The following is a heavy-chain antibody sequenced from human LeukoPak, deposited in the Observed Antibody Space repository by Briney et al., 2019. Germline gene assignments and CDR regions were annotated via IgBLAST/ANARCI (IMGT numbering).Heavy chain of an antibody. CDR1: GFTFSSYA. CDR3: AKGDYDILTGYYIAALH. V-gene: IGHV3-23*01. Sequence: PGGSLRLSCAASGFTFSSYAMSWVRQAPGKGLEWVSAISGSGGSTYYADSVKGRFTISRDNSKNTLYLQMNSLRAEDTAVYYCAKGDYDILTGYYIAALHWGQGTLVTVSS. D-gene: IGHD3-9*01. J-gene: IGHJ4*02. CDR2: ISGSGGST.